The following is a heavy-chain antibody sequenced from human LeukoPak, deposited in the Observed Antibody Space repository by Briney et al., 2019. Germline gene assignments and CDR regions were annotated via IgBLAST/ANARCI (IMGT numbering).Heavy chain of an antibody. J-gene: IGHJ1*01. CDR2: ISYDGSNK. CDR3: ARGDYYGSGSYFFHH. CDR1: GFTFSRYG. V-gene: IGHV3-30*03. D-gene: IGHD3-10*01. Sequence: PGRSLRLSCAASGFTFSRYGMHWVRKAPGKGLEWVAVISYDGSNKYYADSVKGRFTISRDNSKKTLYLQMNSLRAEDTAVYYCARGDYYGSGSYFFHHWGQGTLVTVSS.